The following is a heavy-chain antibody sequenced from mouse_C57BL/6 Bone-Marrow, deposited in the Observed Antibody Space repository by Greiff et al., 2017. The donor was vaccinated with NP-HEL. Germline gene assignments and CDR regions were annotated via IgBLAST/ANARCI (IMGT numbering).Heavy chain of an antibody. V-gene: IGHV1-64*01. CDR1: GYTFTSSW. Sequence: QVQLQQPGAELVKPGASVKLSCKASGYTFTSSWMHWVKQRPGQGLEWIGMIHPNSGSTNYNEKFKSKATLTVDKSSSTAYLQLSSLTSEDAAVYYCASHYYGGYFDVWGTGTTVTVSS. D-gene: IGHD1-2*01. CDR3: ASHYYGGYFDV. CDR2: IHPNSGST. J-gene: IGHJ1*03.